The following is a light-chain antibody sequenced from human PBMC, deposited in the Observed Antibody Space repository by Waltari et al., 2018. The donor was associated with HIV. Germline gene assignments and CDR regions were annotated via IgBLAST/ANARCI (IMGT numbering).Light chain of an antibody. CDR2: GAS. CDR3: QQYGNSLIT. V-gene: IGKV3-20*01. J-gene: IGKJ5*01. CDR1: QSVSSTY. Sequence: EIVLTQSPGTLSLSPGERATLSCRASQSVSSTYLAWYQQKPGQAPRLLIYGASSRATGIPDRFSGSGSGTDFTLAISRVEPEDVVAYYCQQYGNSLITFGQGTRLAIK.